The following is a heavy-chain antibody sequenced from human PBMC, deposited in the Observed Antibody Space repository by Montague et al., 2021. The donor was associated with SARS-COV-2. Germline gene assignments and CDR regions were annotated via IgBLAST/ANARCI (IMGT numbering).Heavy chain of an antibody. D-gene: IGHD3-3*01. Sequence: SETLSLTCAVYGGSFSTYYWAWIRQSPGRGLDGIGNIDHSGTTNYNPSLKSRASISVDTSSSKFSLYLTSGAAADAAVYYCARDQTVLEWIWYGMDVWGPGTTVTVSS. J-gene: IGHJ6*02. CDR2: IDHSGTT. V-gene: IGHV4-34*01. CDR1: GGSFSTYY. CDR3: ARDQTVLEWIWYGMDV.